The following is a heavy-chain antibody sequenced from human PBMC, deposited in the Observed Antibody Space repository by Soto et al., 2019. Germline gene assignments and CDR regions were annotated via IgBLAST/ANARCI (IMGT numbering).Heavy chain of an antibody. CDR1: GFTFSSYG. V-gene: IGHV3-30*18. CDR2: ISYDGSNK. J-gene: IGHJ4*02. CDR3: AKAVGPYITGTTFDY. Sequence: PGGSLRLSCAASGFTFSSYGMHWVRQAPGKGLEWVAVISYDGSNKYYADSVKGRFTISRDNSKNTLYLQMNSLRAEDTAVYYCAKAVGPYITGTTFDYWGQGTLVTVSS. D-gene: IGHD1-7*01.